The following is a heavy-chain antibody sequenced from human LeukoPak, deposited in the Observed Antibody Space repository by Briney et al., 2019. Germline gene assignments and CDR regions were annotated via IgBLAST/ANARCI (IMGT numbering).Heavy chain of an antibody. D-gene: IGHD3-22*01. V-gene: IGHV4-39*01. CDR3: ARLSHYSDSSGYYLGSYYFDY. J-gene: IGHJ4*02. CDR2: IYYSGST. CDR1: GGSISSTTYY. Sequence: PSETLSLTCTVSGGSISSTTYYWGWIRQPPGKGLEWIGTIYYSGSTYYNPSVKSRVTLSLDTSKNQLSLKLSSVTAADTAVYYCARLSHYSDSSGYYLGSYYFDYWGQGTLVTVPS.